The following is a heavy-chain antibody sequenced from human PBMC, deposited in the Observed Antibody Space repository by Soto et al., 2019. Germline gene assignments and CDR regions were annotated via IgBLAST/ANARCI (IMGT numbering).Heavy chain of an antibody. CDR1: GGTFSSYA. CDR3: ARCGVTMVRGVIGTNWFDP. V-gene: IGHV1-69*01. CDR2: IIPIFGTA. J-gene: IGHJ5*02. Sequence: QVQLVQSGAEVKKPGSSVKVSCKASGGTFSSYAISWVRQAPGQGLEWMGGIIPIFGTANYAQKFQGRVTITADESTSTAYMELSSLRSEDTAVDYCARCGVTMVRGVIGTNWFDPWGQGTLVTVSS. D-gene: IGHD3-10*01.